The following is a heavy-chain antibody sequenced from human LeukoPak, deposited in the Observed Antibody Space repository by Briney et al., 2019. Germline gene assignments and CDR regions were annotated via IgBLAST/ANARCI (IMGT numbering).Heavy chain of an antibody. J-gene: IGHJ5*02. V-gene: IGHV4-4*07. D-gene: IGHD2-2*01. CDR1: GGSISSYY. CDR3: AREVVVPAAPYNWFDP. Sequence: SETLSLTCTVSGGSISSYYWSWIRQPAGKGLEWLGRIYTSGGTNYNPSLKSRVTMSVDTSKNQFSLKLSSVTAADTAVYYCAREVVVPAAPYNWFDPWGQGTLVTVSS. CDR2: IYTSGGT.